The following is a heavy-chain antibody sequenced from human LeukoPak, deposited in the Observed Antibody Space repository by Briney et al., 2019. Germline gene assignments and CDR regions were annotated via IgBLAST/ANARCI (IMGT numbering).Heavy chain of an antibody. Sequence: ASVKVSCKASGYTFTSFDINWVRQATGQGLEWMGWMNPNSGNTGYAQRFQGRVTITRNTSISTTYMELSSLRSEDTAVYYCARGRLDTIFGVVIPTYYYYMDVWGKGTTVTVSS. CDR3: ARGRLDTIFGVVIPTYYYYMDV. CDR1: GYTFTSFD. CDR2: MNPNSGNT. J-gene: IGHJ6*03. D-gene: IGHD3-3*01. V-gene: IGHV1-8*03.